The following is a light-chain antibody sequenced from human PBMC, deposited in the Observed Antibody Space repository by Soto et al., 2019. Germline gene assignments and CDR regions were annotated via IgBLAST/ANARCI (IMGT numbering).Light chain of an antibody. CDR1: QSIDNL. Sequence: DIQVTQSPSTLSASVGDRVTITCRASQSIDNLLAWYQHKPGKDPKLLIFKASALESGVPSRFSGSGSGTEFTLTISSLQPDDFATYYCQQYNGNSRTFGQGTKVEIK. J-gene: IGKJ1*01. CDR3: QQYNGNSRT. CDR2: KAS. V-gene: IGKV1-5*03.